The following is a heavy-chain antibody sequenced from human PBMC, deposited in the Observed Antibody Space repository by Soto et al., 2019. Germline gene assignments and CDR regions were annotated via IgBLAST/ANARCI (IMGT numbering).Heavy chain of an antibody. J-gene: IGHJ4*02. CDR2: VSYTGTT. CDR3: ARDLAAVPRAFDY. V-gene: IGHV4-59*01. CDR1: GCSISSYF. Sequence: QVQLQESGRGLLKPSETLSLNCTVSGCSISSYFYIWVRQPPGKGLAWIWSVSYTGTTDYNPSLTSRVTISVDTSKTQFSLNLRSVTAADTAVYYCARDLAAVPRAFDYWGRGTLVTVSS. D-gene: IGHD6-13*01.